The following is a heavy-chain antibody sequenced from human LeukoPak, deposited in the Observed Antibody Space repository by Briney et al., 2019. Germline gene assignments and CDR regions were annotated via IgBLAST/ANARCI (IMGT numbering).Heavy chain of an antibody. J-gene: IGHJ4*02. Sequence: RGTLRLSCAAAGFALTSYGMSWVRQAPGRGLEWVATIGESGGSTYYADSVKCRFTISRDNSKDTLYLQMNSLRAEDTAVYYCARDIISLGDGYNYDFWGQGTLVTVSS. CDR2: IGESGGST. V-gene: IGHV3-23*01. D-gene: IGHD5-24*01. CDR1: GFALTSYG. CDR3: ARDIISLGDGYNYDF.